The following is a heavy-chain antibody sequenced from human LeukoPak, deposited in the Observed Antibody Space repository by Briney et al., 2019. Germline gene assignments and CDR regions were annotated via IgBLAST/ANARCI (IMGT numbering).Heavy chain of an antibody. D-gene: IGHD3-10*02. CDR2: INPNSGGT. J-gene: IGHJ2*01. V-gene: IGHV1-2*02. CDR3: ARGPYVPFPNWYFDP. Sequence: GASVKVSCKASEYTFTGYYMHWVRQAPGQGLEWMGWINPNSGGTHYAPKFQGRVTMTRDTSISTAYMELSRLRSDDTAVYYCARGPYVPFPNWYFDPWGRGTLVTVSS. CDR1: EYTFTGYY.